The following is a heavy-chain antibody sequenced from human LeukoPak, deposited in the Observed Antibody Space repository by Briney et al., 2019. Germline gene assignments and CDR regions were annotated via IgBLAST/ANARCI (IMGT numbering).Heavy chain of an antibody. D-gene: IGHD6-13*01. J-gene: IGHJ4*02. Sequence: PSETLSLTCAVYGGSFSGYYWSWIRQPPGKGLEWIGEINHSGSTNYNPSLKSRVTISVDTSKNQFSLKLSSVTGADTAVYYCARDVGGAAAELFDYWGQGTLVTVSS. CDR3: ARDVGGAAAELFDY. CDR2: INHSGST. V-gene: IGHV4-34*01. CDR1: GGSFSGYY.